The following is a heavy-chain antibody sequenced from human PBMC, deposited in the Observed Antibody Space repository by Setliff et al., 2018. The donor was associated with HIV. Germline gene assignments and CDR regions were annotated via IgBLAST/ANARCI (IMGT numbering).Heavy chain of an antibody. J-gene: IGHJ4*02. CDR1: GYSFTTFG. D-gene: IGHD2-21*02. CDR3: ARAGAVMTAHFDF. CDR2: ISGYNDNT. Sequence: GSVQVSCKASGYSFTTFGITWVRQAPGQGLEWMGWISGYNDNTNYAQKYQGRVTLTTDTSTNTAYMELRRLISDDTAVYYCARAGAVMTAHFDFWGQGTLVTVSS. V-gene: IGHV1-18*01.